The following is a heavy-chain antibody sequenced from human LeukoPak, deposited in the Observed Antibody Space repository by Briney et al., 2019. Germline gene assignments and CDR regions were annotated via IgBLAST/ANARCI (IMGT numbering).Heavy chain of an antibody. Sequence: GGSLRLSCAASGFTFSSYAMTWVRQAPGKGLEWVSTISDSDSTYYADSVKGRFTISRDNAKNSLYLQMNSLRAEDTAVYYCATNSGWRFDYWGQGTLVTVSS. CDR3: ATNSGWRFDY. CDR1: GFTFSSYA. J-gene: IGHJ4*02. CDR2: ISDSDST. V-gene: IGHV3-23*01. D-gene: IGHD2-21*01.